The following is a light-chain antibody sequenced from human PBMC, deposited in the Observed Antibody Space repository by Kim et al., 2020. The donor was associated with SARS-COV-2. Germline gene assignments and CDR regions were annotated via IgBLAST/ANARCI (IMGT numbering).Light chain of an antibody. CDR2: GAA. CDR3: QQYNNWPRT. V-gene: IGKV3-15*01. J-gene: IGKJ1*01. CDR1: QSLSSN. Sequence: EIEMTQSPATLSVSQGDRATFTCRASQSLSSNLAWFQQKPGKVPKLLIYGAATMKTGVPSRFSGSGSGTEFTLTISSLQSEDVAVYYCQQYNNWPRTLGQGTKVDIK.